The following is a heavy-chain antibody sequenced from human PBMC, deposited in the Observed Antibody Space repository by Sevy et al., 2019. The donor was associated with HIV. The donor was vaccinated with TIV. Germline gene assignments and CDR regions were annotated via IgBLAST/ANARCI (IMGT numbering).Heavy chain of an antibody. CDR2: VYYSGST. J-gene: IGHJ4*02. V-gene: IGHV4-39*01. CDR1: GDSISNSRYY. CDR3: ANQPPTLISPPDS. Sequence: QSQTLSLTCTVSGDSISNSRYYWGWIRQPPGKGLEWIGSVYYSGSTYYNPSLKSRVTLSIDTSKNQFLLKVNSVTATDTAVYYCANQPPTLISPPDSWGQGTLVTVSS. D-gene: IGHD2-2*01.